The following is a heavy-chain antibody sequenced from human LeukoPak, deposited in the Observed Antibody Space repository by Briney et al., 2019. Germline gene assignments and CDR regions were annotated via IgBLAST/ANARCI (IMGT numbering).Heavy chain of an antibody. CDR1: GFIVSGNF. CDR3: AKDRFGGSGNYYKDY. V-gene: IGHV3-66*01. J-gene: IGHJ4*02. Sequence: GGSLRLSCAASGFIVSGNFMSWVRQAPEKGLEWVSVTYSGGSTYSADSVKGRFTISRDNSKNTLYLQMNSLRAEDTAVYYCAKDRFGGSGNYYKDYWGQGTLVTVSS. CDR2: TYSGGST. D-gene: IGHD3-10*01.